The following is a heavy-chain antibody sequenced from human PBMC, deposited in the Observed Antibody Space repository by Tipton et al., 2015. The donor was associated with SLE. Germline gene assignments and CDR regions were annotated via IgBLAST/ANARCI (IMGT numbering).Heavy chain of an antibody. CDR3: ARDSTRWSF. Sequence: TLSLTCTVSGGSLSGGGYYWSWLRQHPVKGREWIGNIYYNGSPYYNPSVKSRVTLSVDTSKNQFSLQLTSVTAADTAVYYCARDSTRWSFWGQGTLVTVSS. CDR1: GGSLSGGGYY. J-gene: IGHJ4*02. D-gene: IGHD2/OR15-2a*01. V-gene: IGHV4-31*03. CDR2: IYYNGSP.